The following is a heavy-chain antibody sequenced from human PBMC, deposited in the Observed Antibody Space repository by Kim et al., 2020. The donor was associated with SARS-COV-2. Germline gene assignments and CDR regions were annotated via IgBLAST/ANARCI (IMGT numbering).Heavy chain of an antibody. CDR1: GGSFSGYY. V-gene: IGHV4-34*01. Sequence: SETLSLTCAVYGGSFSGYYWSWIRQPPGKGLEWIGEINNSGSTNYNPSLKSRVTISVDTSKNQFSLKLSSVTAADTAVYYCARVRRARLPPSYYYYYGLDIWGQGTTVTVSS. J-gene: IGHJ6*01. D-gene: IGHD5-18*01. CDR3: ARVRRARLPPSYYYYYGLDI. CDR2: INNSGST.